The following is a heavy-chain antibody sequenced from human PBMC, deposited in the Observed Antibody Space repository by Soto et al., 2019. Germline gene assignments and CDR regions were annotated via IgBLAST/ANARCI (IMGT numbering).Heavy chain of an antibody. J-gene: IGHJ6*02. Sequence: ASVKVSCKASGYTFTSYDINWVRQATGQGLEWMGWMNPNSGNTGYAQKFQGRVTMTRNTSISTAYMELSSLRSEDTAVYYCARPYSSSWYFGYYYYGMDVWGQGTTVPVSS. V-gene: IGHV1-8*01. CDR2: MNPNSGNT. CDR3: ARPYSSSWYFGYYYYGMDV. CDR1: GYTFTSYD. D-gene: IGHD6-13*01.